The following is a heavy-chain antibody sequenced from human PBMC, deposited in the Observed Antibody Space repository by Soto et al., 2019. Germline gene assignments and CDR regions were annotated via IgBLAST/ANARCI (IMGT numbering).Heavy chain of an antibody. CDR1: GFTLSSYG. D-gene: IGHD2-2*01. V-gene: IGHV3-30*18. Sequence: QVQLVESGGGVVQPGRSLRLSCAASGFTLSSYGMHWVRQAPGKGLEWVAVISYDGSNKYYADSVKGRFTISRDTSKNTLYLEMNSLRAEDTAVYYCAKDRESYLIRGWFDPWGQGSLVTVSS. J-gene: IGHJ5*02. CDR2: ISYDGSNK. CDR3: AKDRESYLIRGWFDP.